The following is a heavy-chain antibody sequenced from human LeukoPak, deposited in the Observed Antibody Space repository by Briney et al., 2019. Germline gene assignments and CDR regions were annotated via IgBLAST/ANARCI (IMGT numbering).Heavy chain of an antibody. CDR3: ARDRPDYYDSSGYRGGED. Sequence: PGGSLRLSCAASGFTVSSNYMSWVRQAPGKGLEWVSVIYSGGSTYYADSVKGRFTISRDNSKNTLYLQMNSLRVEDTAVYYCARDRPDYYDSSGYRGGEDWGQGTLVTVSS. CDR2: IYSGGST. D-gene: IGHD3-22*01. CDR1: GFTVSSNY. V-gene: IGHV3-66*01. J-gene: IGHJ4*02.